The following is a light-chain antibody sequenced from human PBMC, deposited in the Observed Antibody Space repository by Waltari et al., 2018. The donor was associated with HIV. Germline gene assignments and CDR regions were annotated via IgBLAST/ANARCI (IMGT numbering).Light chain of an antibody. CDR3: CSYAGSWKV. J-gene: IGLJ1*01. CDR2: DVS. CDR1: SSDVGGYNY. Sequence: QSALTQPRSVSGSPGQSVTISCTGTSSDVGGYNYVSWYQQHPGKAPKLMIYDVSKRPSGVPVRFSGSKSGNTASLTISGLQAEDEADYYCCSYAGSWKVFGTGTKVTVL. V-gene: IGLV2-11*01.